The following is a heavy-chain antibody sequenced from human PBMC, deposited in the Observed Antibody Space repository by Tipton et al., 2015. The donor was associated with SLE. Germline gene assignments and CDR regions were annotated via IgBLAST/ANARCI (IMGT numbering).Heavy chain of an antibody. V-gene: IGHV4-39*07. CDR3: ARDLGYYMDV. J-gene: IGHJ6*03. CDR1: GGSISSSSYY. CDR2: IYYSGST. Sequence: TLSLTCTVSGGSISSSSYYWGWIRQPPGKGLEWIGSIYYSGSTYYNPSLKSRVTISVDTSKNQFSLKLSSVTAADTAVYYCARDLGYYMDVWGKGTTVTVSS. D-gene: IGHD7-27*01.